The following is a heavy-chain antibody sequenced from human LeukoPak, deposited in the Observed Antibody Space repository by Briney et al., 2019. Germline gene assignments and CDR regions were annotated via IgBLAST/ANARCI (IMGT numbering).Heavy chain of an antibody. CDR1: GFTFRSYW. D-gene: IGHD3-22*01. J-gene: IGHJ1*01. V-gene: IGHV3-74*01. CDR2: IKSDGST. CDR3: ARAPSEIGGYYPEYFRH. Sequence: GSLRLSCAASGFTFRSYWMHWVRQAPGTGLVWVSRIKSDGSTRYADSVKARFNIYRDNAKNTVSLQMNSLRAEDTGVYYCARAPSEIGGYYPEYFRHWGQGTLVTVSP.